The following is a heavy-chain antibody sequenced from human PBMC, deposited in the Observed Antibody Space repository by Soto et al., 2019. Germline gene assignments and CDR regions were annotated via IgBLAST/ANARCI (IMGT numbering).Heavy chain of an antibody. CDR3: ARDDYGDYSFDD. Sequence: GXSVKVSCKGSGSTFTSYGSGLVRQAPGQGLEWMGWISAYNGNTNYAQKLQGRVTMTTDTSTSTAYMELRSLRSDDTAVYYCARDDYGDYSFDDWGQGTLVTVSS. V-gene: IGHV1-18*04. J-gene: IGHJ4*02. CDR2: ISAYNGNT. CDR1: GSTFTSYG. D-gene: IGHD4-17*01.